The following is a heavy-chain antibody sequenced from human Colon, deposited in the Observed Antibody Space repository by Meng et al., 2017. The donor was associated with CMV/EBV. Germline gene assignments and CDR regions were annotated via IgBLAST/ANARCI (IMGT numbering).Heavy chain of an antibody. J-gene: IGHJ3*02. CDR3: AKVLYITAVAEGFDM. CDR2: ISWNSGNI. Sequence: GGSLRLSCAASGFSFDDYAMHWVRQAPGKGLEWVSGISWNSGNIDYADSVKGRFTISRDNAENSLYLQMSTLRAEDTAMYYCAKVLYITAVAEGFDMWGQGTLVTVSS. D-gene: IGHD1-14*01. V-gene: IGHV3-9*01. CDR1: GFSFDDYA.